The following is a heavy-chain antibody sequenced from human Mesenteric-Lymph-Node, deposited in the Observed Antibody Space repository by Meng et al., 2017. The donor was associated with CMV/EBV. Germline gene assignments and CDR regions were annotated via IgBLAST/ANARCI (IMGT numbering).Heavy chain of an antibody. V-gene: IGHV4-39*07. D-gene: IGHD2-2*01. J-gene: IGHJ3*01. CDR1: GGSISGSSYY. CDR3: ARDPTTSPAAFDL. Sequence: SETLSLTCTVSGGSISGSSYYWGWIRQPPGKGLEWIGSIYYTGSTYYNPSLKSRVTISVDTSKNQFSLKLTSVTAADTAVYYCARDPTTSPAAFDLWGQGTMVTVSS. CDR2: IYYTGST.